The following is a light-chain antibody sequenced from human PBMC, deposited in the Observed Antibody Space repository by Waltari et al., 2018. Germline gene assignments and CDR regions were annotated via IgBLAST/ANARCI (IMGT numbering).Light chain of an antibody. J-gene: IGLJ1*01. CDR2: KDS. CDR1: ALPKQY. V-gene: IGLV3-25*03. CDR3: QSADSSGTYV. Sequence: SYELTQPPSVSVSPGQTARITCPGDALPKQYASWYQQKPDQAPVLVIYKDSERPSGIPERFSGSSSGTTVTLTISGVQAEDEAYYYCQSADSSGTYVFGTGTKVTVL.